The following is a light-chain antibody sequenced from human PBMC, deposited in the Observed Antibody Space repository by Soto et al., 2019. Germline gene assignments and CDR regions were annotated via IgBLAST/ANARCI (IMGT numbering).Light chain of an antibody. J-gene: IGLJ1*01. CDR3: HSHTTPGIHV. V-gene: IGLV2-14*03. CDR2: NVD. CDR1: SNDVGAFIY. Sequence: QSALTQPASVSGSPGQSITVSCIGTSNDVGAFIYVSWYQQHPDKAPKLILYNVDTRPFGVSHRFSGSKSANTAYLTISGFQADDEAEYFRHSHTTPGIHVLGSGTKLTVL.